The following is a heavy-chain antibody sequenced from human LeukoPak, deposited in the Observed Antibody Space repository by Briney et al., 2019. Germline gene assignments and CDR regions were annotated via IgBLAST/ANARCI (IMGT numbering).Heavy chain of an antibody. CDR1: GGTFSSYG. D-gene: IGHD5-12*01. Sequence: GSSVKASCKASGGTFSSYGISWVRQAPGQGLEWMGRIIPMLGIANYAQKLQGRATITADKSTTTAFMELSSLRSEDTAVYYCARDLGSGYDKFDPWGQGTLVTVSS. CDR3: ARDLGSGYDKFDP. V-gene: IGHV1-69*04. CDR2: IIPMLGIA. J-gene: IGHJ5*02.